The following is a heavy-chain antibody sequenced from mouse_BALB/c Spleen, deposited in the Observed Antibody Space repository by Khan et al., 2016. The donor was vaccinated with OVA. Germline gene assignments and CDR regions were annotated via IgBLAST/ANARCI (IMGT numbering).Heavy chain of an antibody. D-gene: IGHD3-1*01. V-gene: IGHV5-15*02. CDR3: AKGGTGGFAY. CDR2: IISLAYNF. J-gene: IGHJ3*01. Sequence: EVELVESGGGLVQPGGSRKLSCAASGFTFGDYGMAWTRQGPGKGPVWITFIISLAYNFYYAVTLTGRFTISRVTSQNTLYLEMNSLRSEDRAMYYCAKGGTGGFAYWGQGTLVTVSA. CDR1: GFTFGDYG.